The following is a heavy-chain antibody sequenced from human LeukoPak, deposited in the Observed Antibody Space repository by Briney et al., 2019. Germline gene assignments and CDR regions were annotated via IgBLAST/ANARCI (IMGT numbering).Heavy chain of an antibody. CDR3: AKNVEMATISYYYMDV. CDR1: GYTFTSYY. CDR2: INPSGGST. D-gene: IGHD5-24*01. J-gene: IGHJ6*03. V-gene: IGHV1-46*01. Sequence: ASVKVSCKASGYTFTSYYMHWVRQAPGQGLEWMGIINPSGGSTSYAQKFQGRVTMTRDTSTSTVYMELSSLRSEDTAVYYRAKNVEMATISYYYMDVWGKGTTVTVSS.